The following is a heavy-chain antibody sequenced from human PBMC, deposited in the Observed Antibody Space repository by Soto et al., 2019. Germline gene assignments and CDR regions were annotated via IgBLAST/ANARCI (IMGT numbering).Heavy chain of an antibody. V-gene: IGHV4-31*03. CDR1: GGSISSGNYY. CDR2: IYYTGST. Sequence: QVQLQESGPGLVAPSQTLSLTCTVSGGSISSGNYYWTWIRQHPGKGLEWIGYIYYTGSTYYNPSLKSRVTISLDTSNNQFSLKLSSVTAADPAVYYCARGVTRKRFDPWGQGTLVTVSS. CDR3: ARGVTRKRFDP. J-gene: IGHJ5*02.